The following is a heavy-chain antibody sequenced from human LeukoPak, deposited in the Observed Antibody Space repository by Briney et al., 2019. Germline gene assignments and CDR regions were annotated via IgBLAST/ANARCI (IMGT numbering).Heavy chain of an antibody. D-gene: IGHD2-2*01. CDR2: IFYSGNT. V-gene: IGHV4-59*08. J-gene: IGHJ6*03. Sequence: ASETLSLTCTVSGGSISSHYWSWIRQPPGKGLEGIGDIFYSGNTNYNPSLKSRVTISVDTSKNQFSLMLSSVTAADTAVYYCARQGNSSSTSCRDNYMDVWGKGTTVTVSS. CDR3: ARQGNSSSTSCRDNYMDV. CDR1: GGSISSHY.